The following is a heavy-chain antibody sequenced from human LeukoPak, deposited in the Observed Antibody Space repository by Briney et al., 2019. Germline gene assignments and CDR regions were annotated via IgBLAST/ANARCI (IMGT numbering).Heavy chain of an antibody. CDR3: ARGRYSSSWYAY. Sequence: SETLSLTCAVYGGSFSGYYWSWIRQPPGKGLEWIGEINHSGSTNYNPSLKSRVTISVDTSKNQFSLKLSSVTAADTAVYYCARGRYSSSWYAYWGQGTLVTVSS. D-gene: IGHD6-13*01. V-gene: IGHV4-34*01. CDR2: INHSGST. J-gene: IGHJ4*02. CDR1: GGSFSGYY.